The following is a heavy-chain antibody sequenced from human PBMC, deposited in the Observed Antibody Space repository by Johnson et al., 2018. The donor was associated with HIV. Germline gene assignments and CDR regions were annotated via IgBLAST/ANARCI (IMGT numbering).Heavy chain of an antibody. J-gene: IGHJ3*02. V-gene: IGHV3-15*01. CDR3: TTMSALWFGDLHVFGDGFDI. CDR2: VKSKTDGGTI. D-gene: IGHD3-10*01. CDR1: GFTFSNAW. Sequence: EQLVESGGGSVKSGGSLRVSCAASGFTFSNAWMSWVRQAPGKGLEWVGRVKSKTDGGTIDYAAAVKGRFIISRDDSKNTLYLHMNGLKTEDTAVYYCTTMSALWFGDLHVFGDGFDIWGQGTMVTVSS.